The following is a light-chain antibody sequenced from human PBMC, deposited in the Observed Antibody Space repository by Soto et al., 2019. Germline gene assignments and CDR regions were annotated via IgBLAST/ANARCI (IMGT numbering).Light chain of an antibody. J-gene: IGKJ1*01. Sequence: EIVMTQSPDTLSVSPGEGATLSCRASQSVSANLAWYHQRPGQAPRLLIYGASTRATGIPGRFIGGGSGTEFTLTISSLQSEDFGIYFCQQYHIWPKWTFGRGTKVDIK. CDR2: GAS. CDR3: QQYHIWPKWT. CDR1: QSVSAN. V-gene: IGKV3-15*01.